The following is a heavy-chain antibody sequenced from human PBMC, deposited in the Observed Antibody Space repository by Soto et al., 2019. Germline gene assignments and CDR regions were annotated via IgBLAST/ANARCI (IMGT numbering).Heavy chain of an antibody. Sequence: QVQLVQSGAEVKKPGASVKVSCKASGYTFSSYGISWVRQAPGQGLEWMGWISGYNGYTNYAQKVQGRVTMTTDTSTTPAELELRRLKSDDTAVYYCARDRGRGSRVNFDYWGQGTLVTVSS. CDR1: GYTFSSYG. V-gene: IGHV1-18*01. D-gene: IGHD3-10*01. CDR3: ARDRGRGSRVNFDY. J-gene: IGHJ4*02. CDR2: ISGYNGYT.